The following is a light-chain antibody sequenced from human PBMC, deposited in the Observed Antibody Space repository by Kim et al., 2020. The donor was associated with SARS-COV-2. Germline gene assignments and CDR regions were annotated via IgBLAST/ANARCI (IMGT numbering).Light chain of an antibody. CDR1: RGISSD. CDR3: QQYYSYPRS. Sequence: SAATGDRVAMACGASRGISSDLGWYQQKPGKAPKLLIYAASTLQSGVPSRFSGSGSGTDFTLTISCLQSEDFATYYCQQYYSYPRSFGQGTKLEI. CDR2: AAS. J-gene: IGKJ2*03. V-gene: IGKV1-8*01.